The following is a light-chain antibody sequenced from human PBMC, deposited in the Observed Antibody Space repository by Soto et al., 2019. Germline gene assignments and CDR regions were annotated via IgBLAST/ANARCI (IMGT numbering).Light chain of an antibody. CDR1: QNIAGSH. V-gene: IGKV3-20*01. CDR3: QQYGSSPGT. Sequence: EIVLTQSPGTLSLSPGDRATVSCRASQNIAGSHLAWYQQKPGQAPRLLISGASSRATGIPDRFSGSGSGTDFTLTINRLEPEDCAAYYCQQYGSSPGTFGQGTKLEIK. J-gene: IGKJ2*01. CDR2: GAS.